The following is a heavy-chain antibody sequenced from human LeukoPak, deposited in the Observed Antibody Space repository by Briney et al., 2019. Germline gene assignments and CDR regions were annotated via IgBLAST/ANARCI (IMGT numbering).Heavy chain of an antibody. CDR2: IYTSGST. CDR1: GGSISSGSYY. Sequence: PSETLSLTCTVSGGSISSGSYYWSWIRQPAGKGLEWIGRIYTSGSTNYNPSLKSRVTMSVDTSKNQFSLKLSSVTAADTAVYYCARDRRGDDSSGYYPVGRYNWFDPWGQGTLVTVSS. D-gene: IGHD3-22*01. CDR3: ARDRRGDDSSGYYPVGRYNWFDP. J-gene: IGHJ5*02. V-gene: IGHV4-61*02.